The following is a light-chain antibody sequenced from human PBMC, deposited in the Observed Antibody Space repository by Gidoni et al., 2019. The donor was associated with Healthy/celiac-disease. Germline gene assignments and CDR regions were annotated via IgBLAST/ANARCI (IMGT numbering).Light chain of an antibody. J-gene: IGKJ4*01. CDR1: QSLLHSAGYNY. CDR3: MQTLQTPLT. Sequence: DIVMTQSPLSLPVTPGEPASISCRSSQSLLHSAGYNYVDWYLQKPGQSPQLLIYLGSNRASGVPDRFSVSGSGTDVTLKISRVEAEDVGVYYCMQTLQTPLTFGGGTKVEIK. CDR2: LGS. V-gene: IGKV2-28*01.